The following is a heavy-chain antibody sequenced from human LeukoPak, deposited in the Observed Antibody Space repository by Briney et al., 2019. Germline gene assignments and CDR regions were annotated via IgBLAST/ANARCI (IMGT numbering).Heavy chain of an antibody. D-gene: IGHD6-13*01. CDR2: ISAYNGNT. Sequence: GASVKVSCKASGGTFSSYAISWVRQAPGQGLEWMGWISAYNGNTNYAQKLQGRVTMTTDTSTSTAYMELRSLRSDDTAVYYCARDAYSSSWSDDAFDIWGQGTMVTVSS. J-gene: IGHJ3*02. V-gene: IGHV1-18*01. CDR1: GGTFSSYA. CDR3: ARDAYSSSWSDDAFDI.